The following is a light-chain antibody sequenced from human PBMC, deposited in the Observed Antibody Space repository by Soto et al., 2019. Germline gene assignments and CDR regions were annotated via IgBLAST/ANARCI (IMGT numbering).Light chain of an antibody. V-gene: IGLV1-40*01. J-gene: IGLJ2*01. CDR3: QSYDSSLSGSVV. Sequence: QSVRTQPPSVSGAPGQRVTISCTGSSSNIGAGYDVHWYQQLPGTAPKLLIYGNSNRPSGVPDRFSGSKSGTSASLAITGLKAEDEADYYCQSYDSSLSGSVVFGGGTKLTVL. CDR1: SSNIGAGYD. CDR2: GNS.